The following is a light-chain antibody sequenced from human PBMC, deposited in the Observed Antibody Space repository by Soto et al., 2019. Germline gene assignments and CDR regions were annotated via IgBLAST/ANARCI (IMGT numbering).Light chain of an antibody. Sequence: EFVLTQSPGTLSLSPGERATLSCRASQTVRNNYLAWYQQKPGQAPRLLIYDASSRATGIPARFSGSGSGTDFTLTISSLEPEDFAVYYCQQRSNWPQTFGQGTRLEI. J-gene: IGKJ5*01. V-gene: IGKV3D-20*02. CDR1: QTVRNNY. CDR2: DAS. CDR3: QQRSNWPQT.